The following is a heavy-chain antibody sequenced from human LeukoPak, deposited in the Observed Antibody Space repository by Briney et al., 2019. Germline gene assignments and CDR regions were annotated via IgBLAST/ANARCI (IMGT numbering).Heavy chain of an antibody. D-gene: IGHD2-8*01. CDR1: GGSISGYY. J-gene: IGHJ4*02. V-gene: IGHV4-59*01. CDR3: ARSPTYWSEANGYPRGYDY. CDR2: IFYSGST. Sequence: SETLSLTCTVSGGSISGYYWSWIRQPPGKGLEWIGYIFYSGSTNYNPSLKSRVTISLDTSKNQFSLKLSSVTAADTAVYYCARSPTYWSEANGYPRGYDYWGQGTLVTVTS.